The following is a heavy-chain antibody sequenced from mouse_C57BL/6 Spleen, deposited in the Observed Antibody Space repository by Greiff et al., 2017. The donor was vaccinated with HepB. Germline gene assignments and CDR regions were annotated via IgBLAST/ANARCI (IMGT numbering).Heavy chain of an antibody. V-gene: IGHV1-72*01. Sequence: QVQLKESGAELVKPGASVKLSCKASGYTFTSYWMHWVKQRPGRGLEWIGRIDPNSGGTKYNEKFKCKATLTVDKPSSTAYMQLSSLTSEDSAVYYWAREGYGSSHWYFDVWGTGTTVTVSS. D-gene: IGHD1-1*01. CDR2: IDPNSGGT. J-gene: IGHJ1*03. CDR1: GYTFTSYW. CDR3: AREGYGSSHWYFDV.